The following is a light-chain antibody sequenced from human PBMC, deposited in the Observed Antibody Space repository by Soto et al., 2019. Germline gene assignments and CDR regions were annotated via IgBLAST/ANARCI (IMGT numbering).Light chain of an antibody. Sequence: QSVLTQAASVSGSPGQSITISCTGTSSDFGTYNFVSWYQHHPGQVPKLIVYERTKRPSGISDRFSGSKSGNTASLTISGLQAEDEADYYCCSFTSRNTHVFGAGTKLTVL. V-gene: IGLV2-23*01. CDR2: ERT. CDR1: SSDFGTYNF. J-gene: IGLJ1*01. CDR3: CSFTSRNTHV.